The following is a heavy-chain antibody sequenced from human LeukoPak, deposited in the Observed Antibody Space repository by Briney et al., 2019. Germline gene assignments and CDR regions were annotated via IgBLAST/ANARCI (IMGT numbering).Heavy chain of an antibody. Sequence: SETLSLTCTVSGGSISSSSYYWGWIRQPPGKGLEWIGSIYYSGSTYYNPSLKSRVTISVDTSKNQFSPKLSSVTAADTAVYYCARYYYDSREPCYFDYWGQGTLVTVSS. CDR3: ARYYYDSREPCYFDY. CDR2: IYYSGST. D-gene: IGHD3-22*01. J-gene: IGHJ4*02. CDR1: GGSISSSSYY. V-gene: IGHV4-39*01.